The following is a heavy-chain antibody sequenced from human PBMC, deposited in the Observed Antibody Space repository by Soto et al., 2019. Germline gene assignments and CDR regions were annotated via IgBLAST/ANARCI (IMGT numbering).Heavy chain of an antibody. V-gene: IGHV3-7*01. CDR1: GFIFGNYW. CDR2: IKQDGSDK. Sequence: GGSLRLSCAASGFIFGNYWMSWVRQAPGMGLEWVANIKQDGSDKYYVDSVKGRFTISRDNAKNSLYLQMNSLRAADTAVYYCARETYGDYLDYWGQGTRVTVSS. D-gene: IGHD4-17*01. CDR3: ARETYGDYLDY. J-gene: IGHJ4*02.